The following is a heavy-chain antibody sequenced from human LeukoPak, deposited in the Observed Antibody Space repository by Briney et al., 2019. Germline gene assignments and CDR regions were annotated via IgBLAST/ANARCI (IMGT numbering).Heavy chain of an antibody. Sequence: PGGSLRLSCAASGFTVTNNYMSWVRQAPGKGLEWVSAIYSGGSVYYADSVKGRYTISRDSSKNTPHLQMNSLRAEDTAVYYCAKHWSYWGQGTLVTVSS. V-gene: IGHV3-66*01. J-gene: IGHJ4*02. CDR2: IYSGGSV. D-gene: IGHD3-3*01. CDR1: GFTVTNNY. CDR3: AKHWSY.